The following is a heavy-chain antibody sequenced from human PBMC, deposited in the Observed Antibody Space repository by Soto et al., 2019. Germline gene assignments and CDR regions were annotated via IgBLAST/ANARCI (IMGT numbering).Heavy chain of an antibody. D-gene: IGHD1-26*01. J-gene: IGHJ4*02. V-gene: IGHV4-4*02. CDR1: GGSMTSSNW. CDR2: AHHSGRT. Sequence: SETMCLTCTVSGGSMTSSNWWNWVRQSPGKGLEWIGEAHHSGRTNYNPSLKSRVTISVDKSKNHFSLKLSSVTAADTAVYYCARSEATGLDYWGQGTLVTVSS. CDR3: ARSEATGLDY.